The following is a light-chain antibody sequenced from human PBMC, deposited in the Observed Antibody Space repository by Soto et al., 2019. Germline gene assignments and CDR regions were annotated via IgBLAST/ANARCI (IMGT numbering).Light chain of an antibody. Sequence: DIVMTQSPLSLPVTPGEPASISCRSSQSLLHSNGYNYLDWYLQKPGQSPQLLIYLGSNRASGVPDRFSGSGSGIDFTLKISRVEDEDVGVYYCMQALQTPYTFGQGTKLEIK. CDR3: MQALQTPYT. CDR2: LGS. CDR1: QSLLHSNGYNY. J-gene: IGKJ2*01. V-gene: IGKV2-28*01.